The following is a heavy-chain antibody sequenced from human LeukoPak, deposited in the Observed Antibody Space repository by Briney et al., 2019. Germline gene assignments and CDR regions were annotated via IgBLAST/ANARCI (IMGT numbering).Heavy chain of an antibody. Sequence: GGSLRLSCAASGFTFSSYVMKWVRQAPGKGLEWVSSITNGGVTTAYADSVKGRFTISRGNSKNTLYLQMNNLRVEDTAVYYCAKRVGTYRAFDRCGQGTMVTVSS. CDR1: GFTFSSYV. D-gene: IGHD3-10*01. CDR2: ITNGGVTT. CDR3: AKRVGTYRAFDR. V-gene: IGHV3-23*01. J-gene: IGHJ3*02.